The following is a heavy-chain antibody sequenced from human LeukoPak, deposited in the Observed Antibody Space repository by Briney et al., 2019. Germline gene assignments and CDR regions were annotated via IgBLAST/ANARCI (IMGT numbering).Heavy chain of an antibody. CDR1: GFNFGGFE. Sequence: GGSLRLSCVAYGFNFGGFEMSWVRQPPGRGLEWVAGLNKNGGNIAYADSVKGRFTISRDNAKNSLYLQMDSLRTEDTAFYYCARKLYAAHFDYWGQGTLVTVSS. CDR3: ARKLYAAHFDY. J-gene: IGHJ4*02. V-gene: IGHV3-20*04. CDR2: LNKNGGNI. D-gene: IGHD5/OR15-5a*01.